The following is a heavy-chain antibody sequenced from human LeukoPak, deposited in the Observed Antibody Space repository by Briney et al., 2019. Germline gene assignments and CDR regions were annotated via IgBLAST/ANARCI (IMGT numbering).Heavy chain of an antibody. Sequence: PGGSLRLSCAASGFTVSSNYMSWVRQAPGKGLEWVSVIYSGGSTHYADSVKGRFTISRDNSKNTLYLQMNSLRAEDTAVYYCARDRGYGGNSNAFDYWGQGTLVTVSS. CDR3: ARDRGYGGNSNAFDY. D-gene: IGHD4-23*01. J-gene: IGHJ4*02. CDR1: GFTVSSNY. V-gene: IGHV3-53*01. CDR2: IYSGGST.